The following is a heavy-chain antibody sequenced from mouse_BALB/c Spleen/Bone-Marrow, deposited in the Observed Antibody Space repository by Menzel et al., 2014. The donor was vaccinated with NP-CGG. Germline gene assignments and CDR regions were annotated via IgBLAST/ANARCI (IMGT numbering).Heavy chain of an antibody. CDR1: GFSLTSYG. CDR2: IWAGGST. D-gene: IGHD1-1*01. V-gene: IGHV2-9*02. CDR3: AIFITTVVGYFDY. J-gene: IGHJ2*01. Sequence: VQLQQSGPGLVAPSQSLSIPCTVSGFSLTSYGVHWVRQPPGKGLEWLGVIWAGGSTNYNSALMSRLSICKDNSKSQVFLKMNSLQTDDTAMYYCAIFITTVVGYFDYWGQGTTLTVSS.